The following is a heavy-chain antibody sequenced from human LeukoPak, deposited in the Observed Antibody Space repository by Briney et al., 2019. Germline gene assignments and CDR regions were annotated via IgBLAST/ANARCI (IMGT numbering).Heavy chain of an antibody. CDR1: GGSISSHY. D-gene: IGHD1-26*01. CDR2: IYTSGST. Sequence: SETLSLTCTVSGGSISSHYWSWIRQPPGKGLEWIGYIYTSGSTNYNPSLKSRVTISVDTSKNQFSLKLSSVTAADTAVYYCARHEGGSYSLFDYWGQGTRVTVSS. J-gene: IGHJ4*02. V-gene: IGHV4-4*09. CDR3: ARHEGGSYSLFDY.